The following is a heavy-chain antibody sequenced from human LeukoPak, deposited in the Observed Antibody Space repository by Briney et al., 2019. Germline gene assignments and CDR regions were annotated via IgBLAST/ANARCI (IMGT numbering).Heavy chain of an antibody. D-gene: IGHD3-10*01. V-gene: IGHV3-23*01. CDR3: AKDLPLCGESYFDY. J-gene: IGHJ4*02. CDR2: ISGSGGST. CDR1: GFTFSSYA. Sequence: GGSLRLYCAASGFTFSSYAMSWVRQAPGKGLEWVSAISGSGGSTYYADSVKGRFTISRDNSKNTLYLQMNRLRAEDTAVYYCAKDLPLCGESYFDYWGQGTLVTVSS.